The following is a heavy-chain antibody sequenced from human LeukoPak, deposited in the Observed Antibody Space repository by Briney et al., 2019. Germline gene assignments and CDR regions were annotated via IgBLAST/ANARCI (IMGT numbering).Heavy chain of an antibody. CDR2: ISSSGSTI. V-gene: IGHV3-48*03. CDR3: GRGSRGYKYGWGGAGSSYYMDV. Sequence: GGSLRLSCAASGFTFSSYEMNWVRQAPGKGLEWVSYISSSGSTIYYADSVKGRFTISRDNAKNSLYLQMNSLRAEDTAVYYCGRGSRGYKYGWGGAGSSYYMDVWGKGTTVTVSS. D-gene: IGHD5-18*01. J-gene: IGHJ6*03. CDR1: GFTFSSYE.